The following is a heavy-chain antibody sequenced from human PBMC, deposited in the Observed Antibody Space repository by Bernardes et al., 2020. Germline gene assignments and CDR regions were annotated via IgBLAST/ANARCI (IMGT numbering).Heavy chain of an antibody. D-gene: IGHD6-13*01. CDR1: GGSVSSGSYY. Sequence: LSLTCTVSGGSVSSGSYYWSWIRQPPGKGLEWIGYIYYSGSTNYNPSLKSRVTISVDTSKNQFSLKLSSVTAADTAVYYCARVGSIAAAGTTWDWFDPWGQGTLVTVSS. CDR2: IYYSGST. CDR3: ARVGSIAAAGTTWDWFDP. J-gene: IGHJ5*02. V-gene: IGHV4-61*01.